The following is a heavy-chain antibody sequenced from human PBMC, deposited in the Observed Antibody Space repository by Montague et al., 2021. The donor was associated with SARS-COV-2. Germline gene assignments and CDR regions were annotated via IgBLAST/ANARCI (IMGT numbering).Heavy chain of an antibody. J-gene: IGHJ4*02. CDR2: IHYIGNT. V-gene: IGHV4-39*01. CDR3: ARLLPDGTVVATDIPFDS. CDR1: GASISRSAYY. Sequence: SETLSLTCNVSGASISRSAYYWAWIRQPPGKGLELIGSIHYIGNTYCNPSLESRVTISVDTSENQFSLQLRSVTAADTAVHYCARLLPDGTVVATDIPFDSWGQGTLVTVSS. D-gene: IGHD2-21*02.